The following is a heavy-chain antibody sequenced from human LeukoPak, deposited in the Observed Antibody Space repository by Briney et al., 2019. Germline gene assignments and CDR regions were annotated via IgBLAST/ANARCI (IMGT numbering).Heavy chain of an antibody. V-gene: IGHV4-31*03. CDR2: IYYSGST. D-gene: IGHD6-19*01. CDR1: GGSISSGGYY. CDR3: AGLSSGWYEGDY. Sequence: SQTLSLTCTVSGGSISSGGYYWSWIRQHPGKGLEWIGYIYYSGSTYYNPSLKSRVTLSVDTSKNQFSLKLSSVTAADTAVYYCAGLSSGWYEGDYWGQGTLVTVSS. J-gene: IGHJ4*02.